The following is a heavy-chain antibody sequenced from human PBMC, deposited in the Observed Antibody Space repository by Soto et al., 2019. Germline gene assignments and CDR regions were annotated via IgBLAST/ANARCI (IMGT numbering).Heavy chain of an antibody. CDR1: GGTFSSYA. D-gene: IGHD1-26*01. CDR2: IIPIFGTA. J-gene: IGHJ4*02. V-gene: IGHV1-69*13. CDR3: GAAAERKWELLPPRPIDY. Sequence: ASVKVSCKASGGTFSSYAISWVRQAPGQGLEWMGGIIPIFGTANYAQKFQGRVTITADESTSTAYMELSSLRSEDTAVYYCGAAAERKWELLPPRPIDYWGQGTLVTVSS.